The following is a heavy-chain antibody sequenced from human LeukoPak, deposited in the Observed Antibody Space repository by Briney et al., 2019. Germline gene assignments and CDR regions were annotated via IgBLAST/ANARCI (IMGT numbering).Heavy chain of an antibody. CDR1: GGSITSYY. D-gene: IGHD1-26*01. V-gene: IGHV4-59*01. CDR2: IYYSGST. CDR3: SGSYIYYYYYYMDV. J-gene: IGHJ6*03. Sequence: PSETLSLTCTVSGGSITSYYWSWIRQPPGKGLEWIGYIYYSGSTNYNASLKSRVTISVDKSKNQFSLKLSSVTAADTAVYYCSGSYIYYYYYYMDVWGKGTTVTISS.